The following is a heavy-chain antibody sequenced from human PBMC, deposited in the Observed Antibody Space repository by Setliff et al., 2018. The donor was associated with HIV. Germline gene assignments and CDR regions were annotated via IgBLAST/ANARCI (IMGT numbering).Heavy chain of an antibody. J-gene: IGHJ5*02. CDR1: GGTFSSYA. V-gene: IGHV1-69*10. CDR2: IIPILGIA. D-gene: IGHD2-15*01. Sequence: GASVKVSCKASGGTFSSYAISWVRQAPGQGLEWMGGIIPILGIANYAQKFQGRVTITANKSTSTAYMELSSLRSEDTAVYYRARGHLDYNYWEDIVGHWFDPWGQGTLVTVSS. CDR3: ARGHLDYNYWEDIVGHWFDP.